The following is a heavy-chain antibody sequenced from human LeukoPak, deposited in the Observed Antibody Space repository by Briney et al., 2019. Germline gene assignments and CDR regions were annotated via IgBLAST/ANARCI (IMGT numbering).Heavy chain of an antibody. CDR2: IRYDGSNK. J-gene: IGHJ4*02. Sequence: PGGSLRLSCAASGFNFNYYGMHWVRQAPGKGLEWVAFIRYDGSNKYYADSVKGRFTISRDNSENTLYMQMNSLRVEDTAVYYCASGKQWLVDYWGQGTLVTVSS. V-gene: IGHV3-30*02. D-gene: IGHD6-19*01. CDR1: GFNFNYYG. CDR3: ASGKQWLVDY.